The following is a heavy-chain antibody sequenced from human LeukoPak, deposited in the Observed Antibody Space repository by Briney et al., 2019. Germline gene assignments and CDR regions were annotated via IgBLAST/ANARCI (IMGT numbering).Heavy chain of an antibody. Sequence: GGSLRLSCAASGFTFSSYALNWVRQAPGKGLEWVAAISTTSGNIYYADSVKGRFTISRDNAKNSLYLQMNSLRVEDTALYYCAGRAPSHDFDDWGQGTLVTVSS. J-gene: IGHJ4*02. CDR1: GFTFSSYA. CDR2: ISTTSGNI. CDR3: AGRAPSHDFDD. V-gene: IGHV3-21*01.